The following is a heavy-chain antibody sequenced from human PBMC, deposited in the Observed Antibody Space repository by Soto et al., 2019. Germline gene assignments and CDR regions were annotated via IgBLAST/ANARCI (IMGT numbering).Heavy chain of an antibody. J-gene: IGHJ3*01. V-gene: IGHV3-15*07. CDR2: IKSKTDGGKI. CDR1: GFTFTSAW. CDR3: TTDQLSRRAFDV. Sequence: TGGSLRLSCAASGFTFTSAWMNWVRQAPGKGLEWVGRIKSKTDGGKIDYAVPVKGRFTISRDDSENTLYLQMNSLTTDDTALYYCTTDQLSRRAFDVWGQGTMVTVSS. D-gene: IGHD3-16*02.